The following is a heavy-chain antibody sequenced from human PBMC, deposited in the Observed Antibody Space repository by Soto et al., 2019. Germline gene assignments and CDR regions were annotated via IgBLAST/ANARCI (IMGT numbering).Heavy chain of an antibody. CDR2: IYSSENT. D-gene: IGHD2-21*02. CDR3: AASGGVVVTSIDLDFDL. J-gene: IGHJ2*01. V-gene: IGHV4-39*07. Sequence: SETLSLTCTVSGGSISSSSYSWGWIRQSPGKGLEWIGTIYSSENTYYNPSLLSRVAISVDTSKNEFSLRLGSVTAADTAVYYCAASGGVVVTSIDLDFDLWGRGTLVTVSS. CDR1: GGSISSSSYS.